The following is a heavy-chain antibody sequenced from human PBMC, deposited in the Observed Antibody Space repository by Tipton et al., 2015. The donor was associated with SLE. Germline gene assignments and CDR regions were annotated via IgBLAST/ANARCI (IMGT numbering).Heavy chain of an antibody. J-gene: IGHJ4*02. V-gene: IGHV4-39*07. D-gene: IGHD2-8*01. CDR2: IYHSGST. CDR1: GDSLISSYYY. CDR3: VRLRSKVLIDY. Sequence: TLSLTCAVSGDSLISSYYYWAWIRQSPGKGLEWVGYIYHSGSTNYKPSLKSRLTISVDTSKNQFSLEVRSVTAADTAVYYCVRLRSKVLIDYWGQGTLVTVSS.